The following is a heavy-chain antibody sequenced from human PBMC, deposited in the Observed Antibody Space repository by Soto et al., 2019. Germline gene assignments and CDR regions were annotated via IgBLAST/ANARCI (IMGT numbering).Heavy chain of an antibody. CDR2: ISYDGSNK. CDR1: GFTFSSYG. CDR3: AKSQDLMYYYDSSLDY. D-gene: IGHD3-22*01. V-gene: IGHV3-30*18. J-gene: IGHJ4*02. Sequence: GGSLRLSCAASGFTFSSYGMHWVRQAPGKGLEWVAVISYDGSNKYYADSVKGRFTISRDNSKNTLYLQMNSLRAEDTAVYYCAKSQDLMYYYDSSLDYWGQGTLVTVSS.